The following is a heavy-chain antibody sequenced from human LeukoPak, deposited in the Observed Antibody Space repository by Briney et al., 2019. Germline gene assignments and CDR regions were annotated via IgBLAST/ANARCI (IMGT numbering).Heavy chain of an antibody. CDR1: GGTFSSYA. J-gene: IGHJ5*02. Sequence: ASVKVSCKASGGTFSSYAISWVRQAPGQGLEWMGGIIPIFGTANYAQKFQGRVTITADESTSTAYMELSSLRSEDTAVYYCARYCSGGSCYSLFDPWGQEPWSPSPQ. CDR3: ARYCSGGSCYSLFDP. V-gene: IGHV1-69*13. CDR2: IIPIFGTA. D-gene: IGHD2-15*01.